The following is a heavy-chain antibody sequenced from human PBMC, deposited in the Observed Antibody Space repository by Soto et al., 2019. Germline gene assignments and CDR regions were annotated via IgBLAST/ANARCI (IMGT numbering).Heavy chain of an antibody. Sequence: SETLSLTCDVSGDFLTTYYWNWIQQSPGKGLEWIGYIFYGGHTNYNPSLRGRATISVDTSKNQFSLKLSSVGAADTAVYYCATGRGVRGVIITTYYYYGLDVRGQGTTVTVSS. J-gene: IGHJ6*02. CDR1: GDFLTTYY. CDR3: ATGRGVRGVIITTYYYYGLDV. D-gene: IGHD3-10*01. V-gene: IGHV4-59*12. CDR2: IFYGGHT.